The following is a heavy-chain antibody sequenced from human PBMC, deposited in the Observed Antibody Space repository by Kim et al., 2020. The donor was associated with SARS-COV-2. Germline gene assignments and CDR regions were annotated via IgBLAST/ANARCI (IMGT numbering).Heavy chain of an antibody. CDR1: GYPFTRSA. V-gene: IGHV7-4-1*02. CDR2: INTKTGKP. D-gene: IGHD3-10*01. Sequence: ASVKVSCKASGYPFTRSALHWVRQAPGQGLELMGWINTKTGKPTYAQGFAGRFVFSLDTSVTTAYLQINVLKSEDTAVYFCAKDSGRDYYFDHWGQGTLV. J-gene: IGHJ4*02. CDR3: AKDSGRDYYFDH.